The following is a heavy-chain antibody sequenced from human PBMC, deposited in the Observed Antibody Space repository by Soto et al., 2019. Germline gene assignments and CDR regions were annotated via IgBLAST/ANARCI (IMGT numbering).Heavy chain of an antibody. CDR1: GYSFTSYW. Sequence: PVQSLSISCKGAGYSFTSYWIRWVRQMPGTGLEWMGIIYPGDSDTRYSPSFQGQVTISADKSISTAYLQWSSLKASDNAMYYCAITRGFTVTTFNWFDPWRQGTLVPVS. V-gene: IGHV5-51*01. J-gene: IGHJ5*02. D-gene: IGHD4-17*01. CDR3: AITRGFTVTTFNWFDP. CDR2: IYPGDSDT.